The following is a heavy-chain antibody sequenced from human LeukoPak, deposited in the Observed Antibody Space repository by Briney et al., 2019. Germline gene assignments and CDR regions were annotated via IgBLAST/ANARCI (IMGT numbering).Heavy chain of an antibody. V-gene: IGHV4-38-2*02. D-gene: IGHD5-18*01. Sequence: SETLSLTCTVSGYSISSGYYWGWIRQPPGKGLEWIGSIYYSGSTYYNPSLKSRVTISVDTSKNQFSLKLSSVTAADTAVYYCARGMEYSYGQYYFDYWGQGTLVTVSS. CDR1: GYSISSGYY. CDR2: IYYSGST. CDR3: ARGMEYSYGQYYFDY. J-gene: IGHJ4*02.